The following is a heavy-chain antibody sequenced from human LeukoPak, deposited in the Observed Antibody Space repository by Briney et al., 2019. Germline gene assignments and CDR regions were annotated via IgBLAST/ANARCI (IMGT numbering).Heavy chain of an antibody. CDR3: ARRSVVTAINFDAFDM. J-gene: IGHJ3*02. CDR1: GGSISSYY. D-gene: IGHD2-21*02. CDR2: VYSTGST. V-gene: IGHV4-59*08. Sequence: SETLSLTCTISGGSISSYYWNWIRQPPGKGLEWIGYVYSTGSTKYNPSLQSRVTISLDTSNNQLSLKLSSVTAADTAVYYCARRSVVTAINFDAFDMWGQGTMVTVSS.